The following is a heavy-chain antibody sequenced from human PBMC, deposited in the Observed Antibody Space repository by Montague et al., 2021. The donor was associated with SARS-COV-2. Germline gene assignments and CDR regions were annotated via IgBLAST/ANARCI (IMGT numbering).Heavy chain of an antibody. J-gene: IGHJ6*02. CDR2: ISSSGSTI. V-gene: IGHV3-48*03. D-gene: IGHD3-3*01. Sequence: SLRLSCAASGFTFSTFEMNWVRQAPGKGLEWVSYISSSGSTIYYADSVKGRFTISRDNAKNPLYLQMNSLRAEDTAVYYCARGGTYYDFWSGYRNYYYGMDVWGQGTRSPSP. CDR1: GFTFSTFE. CDR3: ARGGTYYDFWSGYRNYYYGMDV.